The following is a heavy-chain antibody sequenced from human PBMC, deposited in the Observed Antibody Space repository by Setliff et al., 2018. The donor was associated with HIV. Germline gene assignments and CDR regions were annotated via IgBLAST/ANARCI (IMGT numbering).Heavy chain of an antibody. D-gene: IGHD2-8*02. J-gene: IGHJ4*01. Sequence: ASVKVSCKASGYTPTTYGISWVRQAPGQGPEWMGWINTETGNPMYAQGFRGRLVFSLDTSVNTAYIQINSLKAEDTAMYYCARVGSYWSTFDYWGHGALVTVSS. V-gene: IGHV7-4-1*02. CDR3: ARVGSYWSTFDY. CDR2: INTETGNP. CDR1: GYTPTTYG.